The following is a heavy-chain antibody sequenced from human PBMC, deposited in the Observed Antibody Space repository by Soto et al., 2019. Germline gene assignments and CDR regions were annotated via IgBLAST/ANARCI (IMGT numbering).Heavy chain of an antibody. V-gene: IGHV4-34*01. CDR3: ARLKRIAARPFDY. CDR2: INHSGST. CDR1: GGSFSGYY. D-gene: IGHD6-6*01. J-gene: IGHJ4*02. Sequence: SETLSLTCAVYGGSFSGYYWSWIRQPPGKGLEWIGEINHSGSTNYNPSLKSRVTISVDTSKNQFSLKLSSVTAADTAVYYCARLKRIAARPFDYWGQGTLVTVSS.